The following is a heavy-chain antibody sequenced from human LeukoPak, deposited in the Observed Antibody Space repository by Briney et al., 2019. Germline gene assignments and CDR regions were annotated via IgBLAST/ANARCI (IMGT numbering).Heavy chain of an antibody. CDR1: GGSISSYY. Sequence: SETLSFTCTVSGGSISSYYWSWIRQPPGKGLEWIGYIYYSGSTNYNPSLKSRVTISVDTSKNQFSLKLSSVTAADTAVYYCARLSTVTTSFDYWGQGTLVTVSS. CDR3: ARLSTVTTSFDY. D-gene: IGHD4-17*01. J-gene: IGHJ4*02. V-gene: IGHV4-59*12. CDR2: IYYSGST.